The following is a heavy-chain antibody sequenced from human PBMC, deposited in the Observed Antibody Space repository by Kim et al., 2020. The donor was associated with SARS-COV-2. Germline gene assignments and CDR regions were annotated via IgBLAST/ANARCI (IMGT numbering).Heavy chain of an antibody. V-gene: IGHV3-23*01. J-gene: IGHJ4*02. CDR3: ASHCSSTSCFLFDY. D-gene: IGHD2-2*01. CDR1: GFTFSSYS. CDR2: ISGSGGST. Sequence: GGSLRLSCAASGFTFSSYSMSWVRQAPGKGLEWVSAISGSGGSTYYADSVKGRFTISRDNSKNTLYLQMNSLRAEDTAVYYCASHCSSTSCFLFDYWGQGTLVTVSS.